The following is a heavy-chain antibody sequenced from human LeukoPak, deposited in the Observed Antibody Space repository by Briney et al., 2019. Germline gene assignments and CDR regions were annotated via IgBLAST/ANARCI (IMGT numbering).Heavy chain of an antibody. J-gene: IGHJ4*02. CDR1: GYTFTSYG. Sequence: ASVKVSCKASGYTFTSYGISWVRQAPGQGLEWMGWIGAYNGNTNYAQKLQGRVTMTTDTSTSTAYMELRSLRSDDTAVYYCTRETPSRYFDYWGQGTLVTVSS. V-gene: IGHV1-18*01. D-gene: IGHD4-23*01. CDR2: IGAYNGNT. CDR3: TRETPSRYFDY.